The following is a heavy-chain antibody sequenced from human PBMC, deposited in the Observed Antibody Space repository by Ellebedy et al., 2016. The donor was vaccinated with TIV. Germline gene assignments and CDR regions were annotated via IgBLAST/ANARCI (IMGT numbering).Heavy chain of an antibody. CDR3: ARDGAAGTPSHDAFDI. D-gene: IGHD6-19*01. V-gene: IGHV4-4*07. J-gene: IGHJ3*02. CDR1: GGSIGSYY. Sequence: LETLSLTXTVSGGSIGSYYWSWIRQPAGKGLEWIGRMYTSGTDYNPSLKSRVTMSVDTSKNQFSLKLSSVTAADTAVYYCARDGAAGTPSHDAFDIWGQGTMVAVSS. CDR2: MYTSGT.